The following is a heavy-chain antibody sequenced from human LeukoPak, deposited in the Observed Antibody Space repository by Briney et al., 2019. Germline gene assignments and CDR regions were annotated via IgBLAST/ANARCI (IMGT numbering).Heavy chain of an antibody. CDR2: IYYSGST. D-gene: IGHD5-24*01. CDR3: AAHSRRWLQLYAFDI. V-gene: IGHV4-31*03. J-gene: IGHJ3*02. CDR1: GVSISSGGYY. Sequence: SEALSLTCTVSGVSISSGGYYRSWIRQHPGKGLEWIGYIYYSGSTYYNPSLKSRVTISVDTSKNQFSLKLSSVTAADTAVYYCAAHSRRWLQLYAFDIWGQGTMVTVSS.